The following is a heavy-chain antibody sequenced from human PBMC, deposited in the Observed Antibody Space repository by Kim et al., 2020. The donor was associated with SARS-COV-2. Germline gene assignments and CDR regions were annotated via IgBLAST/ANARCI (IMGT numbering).Heavy chain of an antibody. CDR3: ARHSPVLRYFDWYSDPPDAFDI. D-gene: IGHD3-9*01. J-gene: IGHJ3*02. V-gene: IGHV4-39*01. CDR1: GGSISSSSYY. CDR2: IYYSGST. Sequence: SETLSLTCTVSGGSISSSSYYWGWIRQPPGKGLEWIGSIYYSGSTYYNPSLKSRVTISVDTSKNQFSLKLSSVTAADTAVYYCARHSPVLRYFDWYSDPPDAFDIWGQGTMVTVSS.